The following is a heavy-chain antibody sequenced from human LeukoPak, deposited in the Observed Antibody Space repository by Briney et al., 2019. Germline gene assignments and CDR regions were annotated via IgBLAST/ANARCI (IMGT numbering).Heavy chain of an antibody. CDR3: SRAGTGFNTPGAY. V-gene: IGHV4-59*11. CDR2: IHYSGSN. J-gene: IGHJ4*02. CDR1: GASISSHY. Sequence: SETLSLTCSVSGASISSHYWSWIRQPPGKGLEWIGYIHYSGSNNCNPSLKSRVTISLDTSKNQFSLKLTSVTAADTAVYYCSRAGTGFNTPGAYWGQGTLVTVSS. D-gene: IGHD1-14*01.